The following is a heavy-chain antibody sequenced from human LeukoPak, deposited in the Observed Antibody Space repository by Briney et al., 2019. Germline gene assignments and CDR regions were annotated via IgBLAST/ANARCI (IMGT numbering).Heavy chain of an antibody. CDR3: ARRRKVGAGDAFDI. J-gene: IGHJ3*02. CDR1: GYSISSGYY. V-gene: IGHV4-59*08. Sequence: SETLSLTCTVSGYSISSGYYWNWIRQPPGKGLEWIGYVYYSGSTKYNPSLKSRGTISVDTPKNQFSLKLSSVTAADTAIYYCARRRKVGAGDAFDIWGQGTMVTVSS. CDR2: VYYSGST. D-gene: IGHD3-10*01.